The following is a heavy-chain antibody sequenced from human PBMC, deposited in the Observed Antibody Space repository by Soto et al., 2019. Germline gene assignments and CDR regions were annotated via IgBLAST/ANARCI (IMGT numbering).Heavy chain of an antibody. CDR2: INPNGGST. CDR1: GDTFTSYY. D-gene: IGHD3-16*01. CDR3: ARSSGGVYGIIIEDTNWIAT. V-gene: IGHV1-46*01. J-gene: IGHJ5*02. Sequence: QVRLVQSGAEVNAPGASVKVSCKAPGDTFTSYYMHWVRQAPGHGLEWMGVINPNGGSTRLAQKVKGSVTMTRNKSTSTEYMELRSLTSENTAVYYCARSSGGVYGIIIEDTNWIATWSQGTLVTVSS.